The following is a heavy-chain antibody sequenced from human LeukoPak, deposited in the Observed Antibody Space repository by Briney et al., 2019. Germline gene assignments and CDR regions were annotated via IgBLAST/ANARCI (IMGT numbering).Heavy chain of an antibody. J-gene: IGHJ4*02. CDR1: GGSFSGSYY. V-gene: IGHV4-34*01. D-gene: IGHD3-9*01. CDR2: ITHGGST. Sequence: SETLSHTCAVFGGSFSGSYYWSWIRQPPGKGLEWIGQITHGGSTIYNPSFKSRVTISVDTSKNQFSLKLSSVTAADTAVYYCARDFDWFDYWGQGTLVTVSS. CDR3: ARDFDWFDY.